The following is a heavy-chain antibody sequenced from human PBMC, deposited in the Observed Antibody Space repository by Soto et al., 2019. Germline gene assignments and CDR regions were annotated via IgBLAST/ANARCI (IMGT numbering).Heavy chain of an antibody. CDR1: GGSFSGYY. CDR3: ARGVGVPRGGVPAAFYYYYYYRDV. Sequence: SETLSLTCAVYGGSFSGYYWSWIRQPPGKGLEWIGEINHSGSTNHNPSLKSRVTISVDTSKNQFSLKLSSVTAADTAVYYCARGVGVPRGGVPAAFYYYYYYRDVWGKGTRVTVSS. CDR2: INHSGST. V-gene: IGHV4-34*01. D-gene: IGHD2-2*01. J-gene: IGHJ6*03.